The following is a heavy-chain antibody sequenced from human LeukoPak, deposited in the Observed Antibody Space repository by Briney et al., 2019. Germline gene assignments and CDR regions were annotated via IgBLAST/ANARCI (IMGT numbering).Heavy chain of an antibody. CDR3: ARERGSGIAAAVTYYFDY. J-gene: IGHJ4*02. D-gene: IGHD6-13*01. Sequence: GGSLRLSCAASGFTFSSYGMHWVRQAPGKGLEWVAVIWYDGSNKYYADSVKGRFTISRDNSKNTLYLQMNSLRAEDTAVYYCARERGSGIAAAVTYYFDYWGQGTLVTVSS. CDR2: IWYDGSNK. CDR1: GFTFSSYG. V-gene: IGHV3-33*08.